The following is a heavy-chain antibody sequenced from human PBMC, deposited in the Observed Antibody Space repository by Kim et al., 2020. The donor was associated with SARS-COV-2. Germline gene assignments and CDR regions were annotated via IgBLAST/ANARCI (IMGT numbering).Heavy chain of an antibody. J-gene: IGHJ5*02. D-gene: IGHD4-17*01. CDR3: VRDADYGDFQP. Sequence: TSYNPSLKRRVTISVDTSKNQFSLKLSSVTAADTAVYYCVRDADYGDFQPWGQGTLVTVSS. CDR2: T. V-gene: IGHV4-39*07.